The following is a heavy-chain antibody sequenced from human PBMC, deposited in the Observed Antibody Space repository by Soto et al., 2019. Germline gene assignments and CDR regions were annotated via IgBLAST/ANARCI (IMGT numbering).Heavy chain of an antibody. V-gene: IGHV1-69*08. J-gene: IGHJ4*02. CDR2: IIPILGIA. Sequence: QVQLVQSGAEVKKPGSSVKVSCKASGGTFSSYTISWVRQAPGQGLEWMGRIIPILGIANYAQKFQGRVTITADKSTSTAYMELSSLRSEDTAVYYCARDMMAYCGGDCYWGLGYRGQGTLVTVSS. D-gene: IGHD2-21*01. CDR1: GGTFSSYT. CDR3: ARDMMAYCGGDCYWGLGY.